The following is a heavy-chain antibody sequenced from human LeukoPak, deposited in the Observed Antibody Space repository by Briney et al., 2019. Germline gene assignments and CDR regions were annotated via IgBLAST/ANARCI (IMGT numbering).Heavy chain of an antibody. CDR1: GFDFSGYA. CDR3: TRVDIYSYYDY. J-gene: IGHJ4*02. D-gene: IGHD4-11*01. V-gene: IGHV3-64*02. Sequence: QSGGSLRLSCVASGFDFSGYAMHWVRQAPGRGLEYVSGITNNGGTTYYADSVKGRFTISRDNSKNTLYLQMGSLRAEDMAVYFCTRVDIYSYYDYWGQGTLVTVSS. CDR2: ITNNGGTT.